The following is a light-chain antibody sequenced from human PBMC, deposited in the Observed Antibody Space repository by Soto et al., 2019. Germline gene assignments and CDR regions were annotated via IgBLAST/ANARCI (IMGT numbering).Light chain of an antibody. J-gene: IGKJ1*01. CDR1: HSLLHSNGYTY. Sequence: DIVMTQSPLSLPVTPGEPASISCRSSHSLLHSNGYTYLDWYLQKPGQSPHLLVYLGFIRASGVPDRFSGSGSATDFTLKISRVEADDVGIYYCMQGTHWPWTFGQGTKVEI. CDR2: LGF. V-gene: IGKV2-28*01. CDR3: MQGTHWPWT.